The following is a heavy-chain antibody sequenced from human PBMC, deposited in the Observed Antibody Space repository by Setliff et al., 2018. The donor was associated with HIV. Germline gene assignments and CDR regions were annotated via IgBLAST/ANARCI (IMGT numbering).Heavy chain of an antibody. CDR2: INHSANT. Sequence: SETLSLTCAVYGGSFSGNYWNWIRQPPGKGLEWIGEINHSANTNYSPSLKSRVTISVDTSKNQFSLKLNSVTAANTAVYYCARSSLHCGGGSCYLTWFDPWGQGTLVTVSS. CDR1: GGSFSGNY. CDR3: ARSSLHCGGGSCYLTWFDP. J-gene: IGHJ5*02. V-gene: IGHV4-34*01. D-gene: IGHD2-15*01.